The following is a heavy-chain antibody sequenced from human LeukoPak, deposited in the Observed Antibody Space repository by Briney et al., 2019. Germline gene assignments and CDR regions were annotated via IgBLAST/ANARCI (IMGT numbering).Heavy chain of an antibody. V-gene: IGHV4-34*01. D-gene: IGHD3-10*01. CDR3: ARLYGSGSYDY. Sequence: PSETLSLTCAVYGGSFSGYYWSWIRQPPGKGLEWIGEINHSGSTNYNASLKNRVTISVDTSKIQFSLKLSSVTAADTAVYYCARLYGSGSYDYWGQGTLVTVSS. CDR2: INHSGST. CDR1: GGSFSGYY. J-gene: IGHJ4*02.